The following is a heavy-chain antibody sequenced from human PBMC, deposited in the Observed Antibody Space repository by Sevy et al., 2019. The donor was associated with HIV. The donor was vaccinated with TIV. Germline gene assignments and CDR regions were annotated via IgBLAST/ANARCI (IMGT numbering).Heavy chain of an antibody. D-gene: IGHD6-13*01. Sequence: GGSLRLSCAASGFTFSSYSMNWVRQAPGKGLEWVSYFSGSGGTIYYADSVKGRFTISRDSAKNSLYLQMNSLRAEDTAVYYCARLSGYSSSWSYFDYWGQGTLVTVSS. CDR3: ARLSGYSSSWSYFDY. CDR1: GFTFSSYS. J-gene: IGHJ4*02. V-gene: IGHV3-48*01. CDR2: FSGSGGTI.